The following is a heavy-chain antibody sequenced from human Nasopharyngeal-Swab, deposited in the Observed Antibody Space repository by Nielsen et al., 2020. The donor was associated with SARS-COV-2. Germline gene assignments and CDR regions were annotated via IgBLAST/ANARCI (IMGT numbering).Heavy chain of an antibody. CDR1: GYTFTGYY. J-gene: IGHJ6*03. CDR2: INPNSGGT. Sequence: ASVKVSCKASGYTFTGYYMHWVRQAPGQGLEWMGRINPNSGGTNYAQKFQGRVTMTRDTSISTAYMELSRLRSDDTAVYYCARDRLELPPEHYYYYYMDVWGKETTVTVSS. D-gene: IGHD1-7*01. CDR3: ARDRLELPPEHYYYYYMDV. V-gene: IGHV1-2*06.